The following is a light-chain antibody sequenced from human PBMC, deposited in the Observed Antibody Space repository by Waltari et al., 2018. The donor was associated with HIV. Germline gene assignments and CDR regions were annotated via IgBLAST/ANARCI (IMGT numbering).Light chain of an antibody. CDR3: QQTYTTPPT. Sequence: DIVMTQSPDSLAVSLGSRATINCKSSQSVFFRSNKRNYISWYQQKPGQPPKLIIYWASTRQSGVPDRFSGSGSGTDFTLSISSLQAEDVAVYFCQQTYTTPPTFGGGTKVEI. V-gene: IGKV4-1*01. CDR2: WAS. J-gene: IGKJ4*01. CDR1: QSVFFRSNKRNY.